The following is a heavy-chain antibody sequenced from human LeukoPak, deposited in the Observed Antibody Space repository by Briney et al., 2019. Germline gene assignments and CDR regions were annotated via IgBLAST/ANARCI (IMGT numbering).Heavy chain of an antibody. V-gene: IGHV4-59*08. CDR1: GGSISSYY. J-gene: IGHJ5*02. Sequence: SETLSLTCTVSGGSISSYYWNWIRQPPGKGLEWIGYIYYSGSTNYNPSLKSRVTISVDTSKNQFSLKLSSVTAADTAVYYCASGGLSWFDPWGQGTLVTVSS. CDR3: ASGGLSWFDP. CDR2: IYYSGST.